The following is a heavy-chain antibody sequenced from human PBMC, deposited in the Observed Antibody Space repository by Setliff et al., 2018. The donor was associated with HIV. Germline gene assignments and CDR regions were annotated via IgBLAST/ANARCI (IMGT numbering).Heavy chain of an antibody. Sequence: PSETLSLTCALYGGSFSDYYWSWIRQPPGMGLEWIGEVNRGRRTNYNPSLKSRVTISVDTSKNQFSLKLSSVTAADTAVYYCARHSPSDYWGQGTLVTVS. CDR3: ARHSPSDY. V-gene: IGHV4-34*01. CDR2: VNRGRRT. J-gene: IGHJ4*02. CDR1: GGSFSDYY.